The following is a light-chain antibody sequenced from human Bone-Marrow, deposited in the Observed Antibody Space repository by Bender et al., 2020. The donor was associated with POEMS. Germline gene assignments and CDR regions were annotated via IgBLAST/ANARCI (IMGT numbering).Light chain of an antibody. J-gene: IGLJ3*02. CDR2: TNN. CDR3: SSYAVGNNPWV. V-gene: IGLV1-44*01. CDR1: GSNIGGYP. Sequence: QSVLTQPPSVSGTPGQRVTISCSGSGSNIGGYPVNWYQQLPGTAPRLLIYTNNQRPSGVPDRFSGSKSGNTASLTVSGLQAEDEADYYCSSYAVGNNPWVFGGGTKLTVL.